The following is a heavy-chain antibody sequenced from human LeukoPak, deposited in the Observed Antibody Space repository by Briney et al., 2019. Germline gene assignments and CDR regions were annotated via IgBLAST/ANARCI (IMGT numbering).Heavy chain of an antibody. Sequence: GGSLRLSCAASGFTFSSYSMNWVRQAPGKGLEWIAYISTTSTTIYYAGSVQGRFTISRDNAKNSLYLQMNSLTDGDTAVYYCARVGYDFWSAYFDYWGQGTLVTVSS. J-gene: IGHJ4*02. CDR1: GFTFSSYS. CDR3: ARVGYDFWSAYFDY. CDR2: ISTTSTTI. D-gene: IGHD3-3*01. V-gene: IGHV3-48*02.